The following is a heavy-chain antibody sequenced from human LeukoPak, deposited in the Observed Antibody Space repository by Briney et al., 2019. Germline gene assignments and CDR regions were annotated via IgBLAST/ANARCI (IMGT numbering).Heavy chain of an antibody. CDR1: GFTFSSYW. Sequence: GGSLRLSCAASGFTFSSYWMSWVRQAPVKGPEWVANIKQDGSEKYYVDSVKGRFTISRDNAKNSLYLQMNSLRAEDTAVYYCARRYSSSWFTHYYFDYWGQGTLVTVSS. CDR3: ARRYSSSWFTHYYFDY. V-gene: IGHV3-7*01. D-gene: IGHD6-13*01. CDR2: IKQDGSEK. J-gene: IGHJ4*02.